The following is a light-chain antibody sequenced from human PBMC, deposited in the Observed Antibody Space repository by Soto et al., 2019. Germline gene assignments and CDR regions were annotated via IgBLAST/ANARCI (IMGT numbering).Light chain of an antibody. CDR3: CSYAGSSTPDV. J-gene: IGLJ1*01. Sequence: QSVLTQPASVSGSPGQSITISCTGTSSHVGSYNLVSWYQQHPGNAPKLMIYEGSKRPSGVSNRFSGSKSGNTASLTISGLQAEDEADYYCCSYAGSSTPDVFGTGTKVTVL. CDR1: SSHVGSYNL. CDR2: EGS. V-gene: IGLV2-23*01.